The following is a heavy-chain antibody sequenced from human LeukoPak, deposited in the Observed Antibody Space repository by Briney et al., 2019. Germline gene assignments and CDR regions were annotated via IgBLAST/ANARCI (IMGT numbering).Heavy chain of an antibody. Sequence: PSETLSLTCTVSGGSISSYYWSWIRQPPGKGLEWIGYIYYSGSTNYNPPLKSRATISVDTSKNQFSLKLSSVTAADTAVYYCARATDWVFDYWGQGTLVTVSS. CDR1: GGSISSYY. CDR2: IYYSGST. CDR3: ARATDWVFDY. V-gene: IGHV4-59*01. J-gene: IGHJ4*02. D-gene: IGHD3/OR15-3a*01.